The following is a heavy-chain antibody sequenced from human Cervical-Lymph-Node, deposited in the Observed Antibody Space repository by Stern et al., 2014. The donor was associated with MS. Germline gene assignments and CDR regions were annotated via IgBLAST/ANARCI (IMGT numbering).Heavy chain of an antibody. CDR2: IYPGDSDT. V-gene: IGHV5-51*01. CDR3: ARRVEMTTISWYFDL. CDR1: GYYFSAYW. D-gene: IGHD5-24*01. J-gene: IGHJ2*01. Sequence: VQLVESGPEVKKSGESLKISCKGSGYYFSAYWIGWVRQMPGKGLEWMGIIYPGDSDTRYSPSFQGQVTISVDKSISTAYLQWSSLEASDTAIYYCARRVEMTTISWYFDLWGRGTLVTVSS.